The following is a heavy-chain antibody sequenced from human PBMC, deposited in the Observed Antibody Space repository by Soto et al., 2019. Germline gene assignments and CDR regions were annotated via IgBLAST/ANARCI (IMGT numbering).Heavy chain of an antibody. CDR2: VHHSWGS. CDR3: ARQGFEPLHGLVDV. V-gene: IGHV4-59*08. Sequence: QVQLQESGPGLVKPSETLSLSCTVSGGSISSYYWSWIRQPPGKGMEWIGYVHHSWGSTYNPSLQSRLAISLDTSKSQFSLKLTSVTATDTAVYYCARQGFEPLHGLVDVWGQGTTVTVSS. CDR1: GGSISSYY. J-gene: IGHJ6*02. D-gene: IGHD2-15*01.